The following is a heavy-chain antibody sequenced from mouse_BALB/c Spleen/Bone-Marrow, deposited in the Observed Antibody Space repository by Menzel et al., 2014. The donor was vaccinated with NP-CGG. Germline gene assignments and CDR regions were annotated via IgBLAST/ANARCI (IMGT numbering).Heavy chain of an antibody. CDR1: GFTFSSYG. CDR2: INSNGGST. V-gene: IGHV5-6-3*01. D-gene: IGHD2-1*01. CDR3: ARGNYGNYVDYFDY. J-gene: IGHJ2*01. Sequence: EVQVVESGGGLVQPGGSLKLPCAASGFTFSSYGMSWVRQTPDKRLELVASINSNGGSTYYPDSVKGRFTISRDNAKNTLSLQMSSLKSEDTAMYYCARGNYGNYVDYFDYWGQGTTLTVSS.